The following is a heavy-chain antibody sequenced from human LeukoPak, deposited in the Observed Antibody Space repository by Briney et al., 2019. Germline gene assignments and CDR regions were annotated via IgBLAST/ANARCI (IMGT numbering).Heavy chain of an antibody. CDR3: ARDPVVPAAIPEIALAG. CDR2: ITPILGIA. V-gene: IGHV1-69*04. D-gene: IGHD2-2*01. Sequence: XKASXGTFSSXTISWVRQAPGQGVEWMGRITPILGIANYAHKFQGRVTITADKSTSTAYMELSSLRSEDTAVYYCARDPVVPAAIPEIALAGWGQGTLVTVSS. CDR1: XGTFSSXT. J-gene: IGHJ4*02.